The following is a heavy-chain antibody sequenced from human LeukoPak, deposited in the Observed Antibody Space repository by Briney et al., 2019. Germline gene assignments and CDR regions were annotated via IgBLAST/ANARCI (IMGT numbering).Heavy chain of an antibody. V-gene: IGHV3-74*01. CDR1: GFTFSDYY. Sequence: QSGGSLRLSCAASGFTFSDYYMSWIRQAPGKGLVWVSRINPAGSDTRYADFVKGRFTISRDNAKNTLYLQMNGLRGEDTAVYYCARDRTDKPPINYHPMFDLWGQGTMVTVSS. CDR2: INPAGSDT. CDR3: ARDRTDKPPINYHPMFDL. J-gene: IGHJ3*01. D-gene: IGHD5-12*01.